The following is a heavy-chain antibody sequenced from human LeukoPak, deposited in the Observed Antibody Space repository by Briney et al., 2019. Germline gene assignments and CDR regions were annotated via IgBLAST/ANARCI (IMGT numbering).Heavy chain of an antibody. Sequence: GGSLRLSCAASGFTFSSYSMNWVRQAPGKGLEWVSSISSSSYIYYADSVKGRFTISRDNAKNSLYLQMNSLRAEDTAVYYCARDYGYYYGSGSPPKDNWFDPWGQGTLVTVSS. CDR3: ARDYGYYYGSGSPPKDNWFDP. CDR2: ISSSSYI. CDR1: GFTFSSYS. V-gene: IGHV3-21*01. D-gene: IGHD3-10*01. J-gene: IGHJ5*02.